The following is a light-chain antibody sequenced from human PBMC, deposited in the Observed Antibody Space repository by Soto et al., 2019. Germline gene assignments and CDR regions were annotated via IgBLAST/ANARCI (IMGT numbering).Light chain of an antibody. J-gene: IGKJ2*01. Sequence: DIQLTQSPSSLSASVGDIVTITCRASQSITTYLNWYQQKPGKAPNLLIHGASSLQSGVPPRFSGRGAGTDFTLSISSLQPEDFASYYCQQSYAASYTFVQGTELDIK. CDR3: QQSYAASYT. CDR1: QSITTY. CDR2: GAS. V-gene: IGKV1-39*01.